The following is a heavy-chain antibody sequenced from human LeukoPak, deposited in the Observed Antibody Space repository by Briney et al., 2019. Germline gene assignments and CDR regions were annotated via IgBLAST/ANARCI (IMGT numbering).Heavy chain of an antibody. CDR3: AREAVDYGSGSHDY. CDR2: VHSSGST. J-gene: IGHJ4*02. D-gene: IGHD3-10*01. Sequence: SETLSLTCTVSGASIGSFYWSWIRQPAGKGLEWIGRVHSSGSTNYIPSIKSRVTMSVDTSKNQFSLKLNSVTAADTAMHYCAREAVDYGSGSHDYWGQGTLVTVSS. CDR1: GASIGSFY. V-gene: IGHV4-4*07.